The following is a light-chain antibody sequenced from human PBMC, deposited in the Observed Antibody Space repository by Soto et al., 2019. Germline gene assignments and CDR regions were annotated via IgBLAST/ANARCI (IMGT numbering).Light chain of an antibody. CDR1: QSISSW. CDR2: KAS. CDR3: QHYNSYSEA. J-gene: IGKJ1*01. Sequence: DIQMTKSPSTLSASVGDRVTITCRASQSISSWLAWYQQKPGKAPKLLIYKASTLKSGVPSRFSGSGSGTEFTLTISGLQPDDFATYYCQHYNSYSEAFGQGTKVDIK. V-gene: IGKV1-5*03.